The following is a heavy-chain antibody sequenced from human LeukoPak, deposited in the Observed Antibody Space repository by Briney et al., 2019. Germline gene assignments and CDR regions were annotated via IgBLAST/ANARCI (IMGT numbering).Heavy chain of an antibody. D-gene: IGHD3-3*01. CDR3: ARQNYDEVNYYYYGLDV. CDR2: IYYRGST. J-gene: IGHJ6*02. CDR1: GGSISSNY. V-gene: IGHV4-59*08. Sequence: SETLSLTCTVSGGSISSNYWSWIRQSPGKGLEWIGYIYYRGSTDYNPSLKSRVTISVDTSKNQFSLKLSSVTAAGTAVYYCARQNYDEVNYYYYGLDVWGQGTTVTVSS.